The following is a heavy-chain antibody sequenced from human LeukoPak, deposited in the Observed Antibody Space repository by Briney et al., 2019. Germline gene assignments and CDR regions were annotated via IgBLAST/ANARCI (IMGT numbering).Heavy chain of an antibody. CDR2: IYYSGST. CDR3: ARQNRGYCNGGSCYSPRKSFDY. CDR1: GGSISSSSYY. D-gene: IGHD2-15*01. J-gene: IGHJ4*02. Sequence: PSETLSLTCTVSGGSISSSSYYWGWIRQPPGKGLEWIGSIYYSGSTYYNPSLKSRVTISVDTSKNQFSLKLSSVTAADTAVYYCARQNRGYCNGGSCYSPRKSFDYWGQGTLVTVSS. V-gene: IGHV4-39*01.